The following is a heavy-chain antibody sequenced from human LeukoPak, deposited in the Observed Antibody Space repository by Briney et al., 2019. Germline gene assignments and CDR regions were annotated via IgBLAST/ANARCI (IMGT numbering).Heavy chain of an antibody. D-gene: IGHD4-17*01. CDR2: IHSGTT. CDR1: GGSISSYF. Sequence: SETLSLTCSVSGGSISSYFLSWIRQPAGKGLEWIGRIHSGTTTYNPSLKSRVTMSLDASKNQVSLTLRSVTAADTALYYCTRDSGTTGEVKFDPWGQGTLVTVSS. CDR3: TRDSGTTGEVKFDP. V-gene: IGHV4-4*07. J-gene: IGHJ5*02.